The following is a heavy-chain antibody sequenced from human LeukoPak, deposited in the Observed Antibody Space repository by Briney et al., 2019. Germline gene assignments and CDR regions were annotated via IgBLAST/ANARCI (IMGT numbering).Heavy chain of an antibody. Sequence: PGGSLTLSCAASGFTFRSYWMSWVRQAPGKGLEWVANIKQDGSEKYYVDSVKGRFTISRDNAKNSLYLQMNSLRAEDTAVYYCATYITMVRGPKYYFDYWGQGILVTVSS. CDR2: IKQDGSEK. D-gene: IGHD3-10*01. CDR1: GFTFRSYW. J-gene: IGHJ4*02. CDR3: ATYITMVRGPKYYFDY. V-gene: IGHV3-7*01.